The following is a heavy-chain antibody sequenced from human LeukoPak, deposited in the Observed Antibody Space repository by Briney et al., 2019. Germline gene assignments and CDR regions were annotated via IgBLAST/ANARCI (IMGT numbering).Heavy chain of an antibody. Sequence: GGSLRLSCAASGFTFSSYSMNWVRQAPGKGLEWVSSISSSSSYIYYADLVKGRFTISRDNAKNSLYLQMNSLRAEDTAVYYCARDVTTVTTFYGMDVWGQGTTVTVSS. J-gene: IGHJ6*02. CDR2: ISSSSSYI. V-gene: IGHV3-21*01. CDR3: ARDVTTVTTFYGMDV. D-gene: IGHD4-11*01. CDR1: GFTFSSYS.